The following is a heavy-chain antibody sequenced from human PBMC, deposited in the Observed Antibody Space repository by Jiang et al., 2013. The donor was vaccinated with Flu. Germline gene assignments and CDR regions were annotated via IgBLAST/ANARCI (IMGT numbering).Heavy chain of an antibody. CDR2: IYYRGST. V-gene: IGHV4-39*01. CDR1: GDSINNNNCY. J-gene: IGHJ4*02. D-gene: IGHD5-12*01. Sequence: LLKPSETLSLTCTVSGDSINNNNCYWGWIRQPPGKGLEWIGSIYYRGSTYYNPSLKSRVIVSIDTPKNHFSLKLSSLTAADTAVYYCARQRHGYSGYRYAWDYWGQRTLVTVSS. CDR3: ARQRHGYSGYRYAWDY.